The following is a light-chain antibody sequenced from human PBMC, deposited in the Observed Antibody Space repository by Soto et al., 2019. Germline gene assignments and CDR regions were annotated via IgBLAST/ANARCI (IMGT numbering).Light chain of an antibody. V-gene: IGKV3-11*01. CDR3: QQRSNWPPLT. Sequence: EVLMTQSPATLSVSPGERATLSCRASQSVSGKLAWYQQKPGQAPRLLIYDASNRATGIPARFSGSGSGTDFTLTISSLEPEDFAVYYCQQRSNWPPLTFGGGTKVDIK. CDR2: DAS. J-gene: IGKJ4*01. CDR1: QSVSGK.